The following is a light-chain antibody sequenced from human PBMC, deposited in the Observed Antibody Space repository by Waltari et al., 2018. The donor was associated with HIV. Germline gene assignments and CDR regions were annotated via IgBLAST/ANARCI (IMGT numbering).Light chain of an antibody. CDR3: GTWDSSVSAGV. CDR2: DNN. J-gene: IGLJ2*01. V-gene: IGLV1-51*01. Sequence: QSVLTHPPSESAAPGQQVTFPCSASPSHIGKHLVSRYQQLPEAAPKLILYDNNKRPSGVPDRFSGSKSATSATLAITGLQTGDEADYYCGTWDSSVSAGVFGGGTKLTVL. CDR1: PSHIGKHL.